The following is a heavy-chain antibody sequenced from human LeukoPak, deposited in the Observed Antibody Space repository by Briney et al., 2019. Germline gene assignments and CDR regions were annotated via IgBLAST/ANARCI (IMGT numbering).Heavy chain of an antibody. CDR2: IYYSGST. CDR1: GGSISSGGYY. V-gene: IGHV4-31*03. D-gene: IGHD3-10*01. Sequence: SETLSLTCTVSGGSISSGGYYWSWIRQHPGKGLEWIGYIYYSGSTYYNPSLKSRVTISVDTSKNQFSLKLSSVTAADTAVYHCASLWFGESPNDAFDIWGQGTMVTVSS. J-gene: IGHJ3*02. CDR3: ASLWFGESPNDAFDI.